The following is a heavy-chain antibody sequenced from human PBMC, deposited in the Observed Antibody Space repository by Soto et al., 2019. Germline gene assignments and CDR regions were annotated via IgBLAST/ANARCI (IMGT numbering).Heavy chain of an antibody. D-gene: IGHD6-6*01. CDR3: AIVLGGSSSRGTVDY. Sequence: SETLSLTCTVSGGSISSGGYYWSWIRQHPGKGLEWIGYIYYSGSTYYNPSLKSRVTISVDTSKNQFSLKLSSVTAADTAVYYCAIVLGGSSSRGTVDYWGQGTLVTVSS. V-gene: IGHV4-31*03. CDR2: IYYSGST. J-gene: IGHJ4*02. CDR1: GGSISSGGYY.